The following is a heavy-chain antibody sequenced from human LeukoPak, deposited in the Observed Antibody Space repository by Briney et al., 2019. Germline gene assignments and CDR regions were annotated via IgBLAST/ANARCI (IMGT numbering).Heavy chain of an antibody. J-gene: IGHJ4*02. D-gene: IGHD6-19*01. CDR2: ISYDGSNK. CDR3: AKDRFSGSYFDY. CDR1: GFTFSSYG. Sequence: PGGSLRLSCAASGFTFSSYGMHWVRQAPGKGLEWVAVISYDGSNKYYADSVKGRFTISRDNAKNSLSLQMNSLRAEDTAVYYCAKDRFSGSYFDYWGQGTLVTVSS. V-gene: IGHV3-30*18.